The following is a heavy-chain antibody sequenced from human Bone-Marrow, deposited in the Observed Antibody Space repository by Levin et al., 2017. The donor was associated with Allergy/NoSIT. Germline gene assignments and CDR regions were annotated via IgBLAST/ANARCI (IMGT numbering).Heavy chain of an antibody. CDR3: ARHYCTTTSCSGFDP. V-gene: IGHV4-30-4*01. D-gene: IGHD2-2*01. CDR1: GGSINSGDYY. CDR2: IYYSGST. J-gene: IGHJ5*02. Sequence: SETLSLTCTVSGGSINSGDYYWTWIRQPPGKGLEWIGYIYYSGSTYYNPSLKSRVTISVDTSKNQFSLKLSSVTAADTAVYYCARHYCTTTSCSGFDPWGQGTLVTVSS.